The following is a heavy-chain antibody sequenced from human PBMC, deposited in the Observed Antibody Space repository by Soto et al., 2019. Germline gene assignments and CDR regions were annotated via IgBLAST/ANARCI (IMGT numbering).Heavy chain of an antibody. J-gene: IGHJ4*02. Sequence: SETLSLTCTVSGGSISSGGYYWSWIRHHPGKGLEWIGYIYYSGSTYYNPSLKSRVTISVDTSKNQFSLKLSSVTAADTAVYYCASFYSSGWPNYFDYWGQGTLVTVSS. V-gene: IGHV4-31*03. D-gene: IGHD6-19*01. CDR2: IYYSGST. CDR3: ASFYSSGWPNYFDY. CDR1: GGSISSGGYY.